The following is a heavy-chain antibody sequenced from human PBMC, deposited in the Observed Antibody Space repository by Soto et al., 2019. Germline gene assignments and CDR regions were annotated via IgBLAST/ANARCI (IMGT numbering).Heavy chain of an antibody. V-gene: IGHV4-4*02. CDR1: GGSISSSNW. Sequence: QVQLQESGPGLVKPSGTLSLTCAVSGGSISSSNWWNWVRQPPGKGLEWIGEIYHSGSTNYHPSLKRRVTISVDKSKNQFSLNLRSVTAADTAVYYCARGKRRSYDSSGCWFDPWGQGTLVTVSS. CDR3: ARGKRRSYDSSGCWFDP. D-gene: IGHD3-22*01. J-gene: IGHJ5*02. CDR2: IYHSGST.